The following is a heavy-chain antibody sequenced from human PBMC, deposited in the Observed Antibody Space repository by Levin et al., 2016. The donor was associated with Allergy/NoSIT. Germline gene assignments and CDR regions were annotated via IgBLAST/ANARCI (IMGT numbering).Heavy chain of an antibody. Sequence: SETLSLTCTVSGGSISSYYWSWIRQPPGKGLEWIGYIYYSGSTNYNPSLKSRVTISVDTSKNQFSLKLSSVTAADTAVYYCAREWWDSSGHGMDVWGQGTTVTVSS. V-gene: IGHV4-59*01. D-gene: IGHD3-22*01. CDR2: IYYSGST. J-gene: IGHJ6*02. CDR3: AREWWDSSGHGMDV. CDR1: GGSISSYY.